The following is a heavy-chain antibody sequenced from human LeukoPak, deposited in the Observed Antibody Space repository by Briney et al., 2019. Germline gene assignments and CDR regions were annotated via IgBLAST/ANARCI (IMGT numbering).Heavy chain of an antibody. CDR2: IRSKAYGGAT. V-gene: IGHV3-49*03. Sequence: PGGSLRLSCTASGFTFGDYAMSWFRQAPGKGLEGGGFIRSKAYGGATEYAASVNGRFTISRGDSKSIAYLQMNSLKTEDTAVYYCTRERGDVVVPAAILYYYFDYWGQGTLVTVSS. CDR1: GFTFGDYA. J-gene: IGHJ4*02. D-gene: IGHD2-2*01. CDR3: TRERGDVVVPAAILYYYFDY.